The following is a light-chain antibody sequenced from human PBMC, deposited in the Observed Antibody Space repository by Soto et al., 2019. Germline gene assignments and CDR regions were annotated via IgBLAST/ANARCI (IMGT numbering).Light chain of an antibody. CDR2: GAS. J-gene: IGKJ3*01. V-gene: IGKV3-15*01. Sequence: EIVMTQSPATLSVSPGERATLSCRANQSVSSNLAWYQQKPGQAPRLLIYGASTRATGIPARFSGSGSGTEFTLTISRLEPEDFAVYYCQQYGSSFTFGPGTKVDIK. CDR3: QQYGSSFT. CDR1: QSVSSN.